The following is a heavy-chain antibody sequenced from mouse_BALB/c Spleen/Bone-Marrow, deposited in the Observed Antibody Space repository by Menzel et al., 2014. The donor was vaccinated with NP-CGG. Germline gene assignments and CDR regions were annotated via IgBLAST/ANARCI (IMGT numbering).Heavy chain of an antibody. Sequence: EVQLQQSGAELVKPGASVKLSCTASGFNIKDTYMHWVKQRPEQGLEWIGRIDPANGNTKYDPKFQGKATITADTSSNTAYLQLSNLTPEDTAVYYCARIHYYGRAWFAYWGQGTLVTVSA. D-gene: IGHD1-2*01. CDR1: GFNIKDTY. CDR3: ARIHYYGRAWFAY. V-gene: IGHV14-3*02. J-gene: IGHJ3*01. CDR2: IDPANGNT.